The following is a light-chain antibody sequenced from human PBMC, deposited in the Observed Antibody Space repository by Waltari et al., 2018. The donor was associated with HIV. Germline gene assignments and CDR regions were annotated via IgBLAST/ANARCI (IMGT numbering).Light chain of an antibody. CDR3: VLYMGSGIWV. Sequence: QTVVTQEPSFSVSPGGTVTLPCGLRSGSVSTSNHPTWYQLTPGQAPRPLIYSTDSRSSGFPDRFSGSILGNKAALTITGAQADDESDYYCVLYMGSGIWVFGGGTKLTVL. CDR1: SGSVSTSNH. V-gene: IGLV8-61*01. CDR2: STD. J-gene: IGLJ3*02.